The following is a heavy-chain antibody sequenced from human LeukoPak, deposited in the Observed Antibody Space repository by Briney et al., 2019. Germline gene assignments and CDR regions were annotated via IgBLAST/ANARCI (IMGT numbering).Heavy chain of an antibody. CDR3: ARDPATPGYFDY. V-gene: IGHV4-59*02. Sequence: SETLSLTCTVSGGSVNSYYWSWIRQPPGQGLEWIGYIYYSGTTNYNPSLKSRVTRSVDTSKNQFSLKLSSVTAADTAVYYCARDPATPGYFDYWGQGTLVTVSS. CDR1: GGSVNSYY. J-gene: IGHJ4*02. D-gene: IGHD2-15*01. CDR2: IYYSGTT.